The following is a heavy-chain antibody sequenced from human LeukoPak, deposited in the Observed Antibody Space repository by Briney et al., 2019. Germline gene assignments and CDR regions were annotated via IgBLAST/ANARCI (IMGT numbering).Heavy chain of an antibody. V-gene: IGHV4-39*01. CDR2: IYYSGST. CDR1: GGSISSSSYY. CDR3: ARAADINYDFWSGPNWFDP. D-gene: IGHD3-3*01. Sequence: SETLSLTCTVSGGSISSSSYYWGWIRQPPGKGLEWIGSIYYSGSTYYNPSLKSRVTISVDTSKNQFSLKLSSVTAADTAVYYCARAADINYDFWSGPNWFDPWGQGTLVTVSS. J-gene: IGHJ5*02.